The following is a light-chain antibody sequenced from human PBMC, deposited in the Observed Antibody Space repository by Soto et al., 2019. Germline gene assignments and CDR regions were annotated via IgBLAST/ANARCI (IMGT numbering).Light chain of an antibody. Sequence: QSALTQPPSASGSPGQSVTISCTGTSTDIGGYDYVSWYQHLPGKAPKLMIYEVTKRPSGVPDRFSGSKSGNTASLTVSGLQAEGESDYYCSSYAGSNNFVLFGGGTKLTVL. CDR2: EVT. V-gene: IGLV2-8*01. J-gene: IGLJ2*01. CDR3: SSYAGSNNFVL. CDR1: STDIGGYDY.